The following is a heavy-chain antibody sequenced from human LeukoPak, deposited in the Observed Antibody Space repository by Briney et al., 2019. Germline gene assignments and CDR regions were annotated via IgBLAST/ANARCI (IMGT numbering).Heavy chain of an antibody. V-gene: IGHV3-20*04. J-gene: IGHJ4*02. CDR3: AREGAYGSGRYFDY. D-gene: IGHD3-10*01. Sequence: GGSLRLSCAASGFTFDDYGMSWFRQAPGKGLEWVSGINWNGGSTGYADSVKGRFTISRDNAKNSLYLQMNSLRAEDTALYYCAREGAYGSGRYFDYWGQGTLVTVSS. CDR1: GFTFDDYG. CDR2: INWNGGST.